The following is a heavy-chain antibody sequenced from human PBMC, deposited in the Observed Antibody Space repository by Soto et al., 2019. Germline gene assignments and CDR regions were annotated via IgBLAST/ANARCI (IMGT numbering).Heavy chain of an antibody. Sequence: QITLKESGPTLVNPTQTLTLTCTFSGFSLSTSGVGVGWIRQPPGKALEWLALIYWDDDKRYSPSLKSRLTITKDTSKNQVVLTMTNMDPVDTATYYCAHRHGYSSGWYPGSEYFQHWGQGTLVTVSS. CDR2: IYWDDDK. J-gene: IGHJ1*01. CDR3: AHRHGYSSGWYPGSEYFQH. V-gene: IGHV2-5*02. D-gene: IGHD6-19*01. CDR1: GFSLSTSGVG.